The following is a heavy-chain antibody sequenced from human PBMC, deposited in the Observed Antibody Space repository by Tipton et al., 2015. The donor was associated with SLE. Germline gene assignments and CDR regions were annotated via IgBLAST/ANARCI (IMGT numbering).Heavy chain of an antibody. V-gene: IGHV4-34*01. Sequence: GLVKPSETLSLTCAVYGGSFSGYQWNWIRQPPGKGLEWIGDINHSGSTNYNPSLKSRVTISGDTSKNQFSLKMPSVTAADTAVYYCARGPYCAGDCYSDYFDFWGQGNLVTVSS. J-gene: IGHJ4*02. CDR1: GGSFSGYQ. D-gene: IGHD2-21*02. CDR3: ARGPYCAGDCYSDYFDF. CDR2: INHSGST.